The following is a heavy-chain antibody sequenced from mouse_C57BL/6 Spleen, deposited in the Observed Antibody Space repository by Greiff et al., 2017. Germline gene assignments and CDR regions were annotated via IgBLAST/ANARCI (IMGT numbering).Heavy chain of an antibody. Sequence: EVKLMESGGGLVQPKGSLTLSCAASGFSFNTYAMNWVRQAPGTGLEWVARIRSKSNNYATYYADSVKDRFTISRDDSESMLYLQMNNLKTEDTAMYYCVRQRLFYYFDYWGQGTTLTVSS. CDR2: IRSKSNNYAT. V-gene: IGHV10-1*01. D-gene: IGHD3-2*02. J-gene: IGHJ2*01. CDR1: GFSFNTYA. CDR3: VRQRLFYYFDY.